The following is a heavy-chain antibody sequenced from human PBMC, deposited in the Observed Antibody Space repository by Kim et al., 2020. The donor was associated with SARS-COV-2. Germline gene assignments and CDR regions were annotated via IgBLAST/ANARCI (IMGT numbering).Heavy chain of an antibody. CDR2: FNTDGSNT. D-gene: IGHD6-19*01. CDR1: GFTFSSNW. CDR3: ARGDFSTGLYRY. Sequence: GGSLRLSCAASGFTFSSNWMHWVRQAPGKGLVWVSRFNTDGSNTFYADSVMGRFTISRDNAKNTMFLQMNSLRVEDTAVYFCARGDFSTGLYRYWGQGNLVNVSS. J-gene: IGHJ4*02. V-gene: IGHV3-74*01.